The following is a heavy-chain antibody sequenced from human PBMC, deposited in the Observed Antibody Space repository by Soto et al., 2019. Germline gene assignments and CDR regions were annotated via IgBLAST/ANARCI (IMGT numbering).Heavy chain of an antibody. Sequence: GASVKVSCKASGGTFSSYAISWVRQAPGQGLEWMGGIIPIFGTANYAQKFQGRVTITADESTSTAYMELSSLRSEDTAVYYCARGNSIVGATHNYYYYGMDVWGQGTTVTVSS. D-gene: IGHD1-26*01. J-gene: IGHJ6*02. CDR3: ARGNSIVGATHNYYYYGMDV. CDR2: IIPIFGTA. V-gene: IGHV1-69*13. CDR1: GGTFSSYA.